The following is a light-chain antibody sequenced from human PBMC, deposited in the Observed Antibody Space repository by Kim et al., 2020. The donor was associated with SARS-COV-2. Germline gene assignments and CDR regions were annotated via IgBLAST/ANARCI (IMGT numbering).Light chain of an antibody. CDR1: ELGDNY. J-gene: IGLJ2*01. CDR3: QAWDSGTAVV. Sequence: VSPAQTASITCSGDELGDNYVFWYHQKPGQSPLLVIYQDTKRPSGIPERFSASNSGNTATLTISGTQATDEADYYCQAWDSGTAVVFGGGTQLTVL. V-gene: IGLV3-1*01. CDR2: QDT.